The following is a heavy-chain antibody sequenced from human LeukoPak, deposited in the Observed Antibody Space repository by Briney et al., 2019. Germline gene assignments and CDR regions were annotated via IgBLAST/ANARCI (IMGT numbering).Heavy chain of an antibody. CDR3: ARVEYYDFWSGQYYYYYYGMDV. CDR1: GFTFSSYW. D-gene: IGHD3-3*01. V-gene: IGHV3-7*01. J-gene: IGHJ6*02. CDR2: IKQDGSEK. Sequence: GGSLRLSCAASGFTFSSYWMSWVRQAPGKGLEWVANIKQDGSEKYYVDSVKGRFTISRDNAKNSLYLQMNSLRAEDTAVYYCARVEYYDFWSGQYYYYYYGMDVWGQGTTVTVSS.